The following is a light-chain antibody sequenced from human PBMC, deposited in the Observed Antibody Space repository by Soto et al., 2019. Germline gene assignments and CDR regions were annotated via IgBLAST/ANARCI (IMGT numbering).Light chain of an antibody. J-gene: IGKJ5*01. Sequence: EIVMTQSPATLSVSPGERATLSCRASQSVSSNLAWYQQKPGQAPRLLIYGASTRATGIPARFSGSGSGTEFTLTISSLQPEDFATYYCQQSYSTPFTFXQGTRMEIK. CDR2: GAS. CDR1: QSVSSN. V-gene: IGKV3-15*01. CDR3: QQSYSTPFT.